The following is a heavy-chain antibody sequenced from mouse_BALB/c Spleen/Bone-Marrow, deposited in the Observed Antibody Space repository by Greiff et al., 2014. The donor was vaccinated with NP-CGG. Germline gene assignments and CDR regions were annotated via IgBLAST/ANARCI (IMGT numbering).Heavy chain of an antibody. CDR3: ARHGGSRGYYFDY. Sequence: EVMLVESGGGLVQPGGSLKLSCAASGFTFSSYTMSWVRQTPEKRLELVAYISNGGGSTYYPDTVKGRFTISRDNAENTLYLQMSSLKSEDTAMYYCARHGGSRGYYFDYWGQGTTLTVSS. CDR2: ISNGGGST. D-gene: IGHD1-1*01. J-gene: IGHJ2*01. V-gene: IGHV5-12-2*01. CDR1: GFTFSSYT.